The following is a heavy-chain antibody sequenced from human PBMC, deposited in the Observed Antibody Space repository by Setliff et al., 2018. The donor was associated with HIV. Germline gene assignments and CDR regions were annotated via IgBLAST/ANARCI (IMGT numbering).Heavy chain of an antibody. D-gene: IGHD1-20*01. CDR1: GGSISSYY. Sequence: SETLSLTCTVSGGSISSYYWSWIRQPPGKGLEWIGYVYHSGSTNYNPSLKSRVTISVDTSRKQVSLKLSSVTAADTAVYYCARLNNGAHYFHFDYWGQGTLVTVSS. CDR3: ARLNNGAHYFHFDY. V-gene: IGHV4-59*08. CDR2: VYHSGST. J-gene: IGHJ4*02.